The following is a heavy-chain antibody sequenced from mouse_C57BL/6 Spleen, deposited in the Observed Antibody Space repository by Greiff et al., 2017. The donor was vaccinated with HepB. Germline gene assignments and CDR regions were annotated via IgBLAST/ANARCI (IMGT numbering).Heavy chain of an antibody. CDR3: ARRSGIYYDYDQTWFAY. CDR1: GFSLTSYA. CDR2: IWTGGGT. V-gene: IGHV2-9-1*01. J-gene: IGHJ3*01. Sequence: VKLVESGPGLVAPSQSLSITCTVSGFSLTSYAISWVRQPPGKGLEWLGVIWTGGGTNYNSALKSRLSISKDNSKSQVFLKMNSLQTDDTARYYCARRSGIYYDYDQTWFAYWGQGTLVTVSA. D-gene: IGHD2-4*01.